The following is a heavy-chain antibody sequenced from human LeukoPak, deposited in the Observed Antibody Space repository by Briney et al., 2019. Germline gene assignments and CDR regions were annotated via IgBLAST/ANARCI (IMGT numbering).Heavy chain of an antibody. J-gene: IGHJ4*02. D-gene: IGHD2-15*01. V-gene: IGHV3-48*01. CDR1: GFTFSDYS. CDR2: IGGRGDGI. Sequence: GGSLRLSCAASGFTFSDYSMNWVRQAPGKGLEWITYIGGRGDGISYADSVKGRFTISRDNAKNSLFLQMNRLRGEDTAIHFCAREIPGCIAADCWGQGTLVTVSS. CDR3: AREIPGCIAADC.